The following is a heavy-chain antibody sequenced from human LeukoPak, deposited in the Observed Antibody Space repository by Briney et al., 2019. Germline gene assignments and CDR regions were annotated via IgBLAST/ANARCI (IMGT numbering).Heavy chain of an antibody. CDR3: ARGRWLQFFDY. V-gene: IGHV4-34*01. CDR1: GGSFSGYY. J-gene: IGHJ4*02. D-gene: IGHD5-24*01. CDR2: IYYSGST. Sequence: SETLSLTCAVYGGSFSGYYWSWIRQPPGKGLEWIGSIYYSGSTYYNPSLKSRVTISVDTSKNQFSLKLSSVTAADTAVYYCARGRWLQFFDYWGQGTLVTVSS.